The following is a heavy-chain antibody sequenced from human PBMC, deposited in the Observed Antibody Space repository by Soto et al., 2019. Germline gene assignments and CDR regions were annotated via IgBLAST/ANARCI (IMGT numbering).Heavy chain of an antibody. J-gene: IGHJ4*02. Sequence: GGSLRLSCAAPWFPFSSHAIGWGRQAPGKGLEWVSAISGSGGSTYYADSVKGRFTISRDNSKNTLYLQMNSLRAEDTAVYYCAKDRATMIVVAIDYWGQGTLVTVSS. CDR1: WFPFSSHA. V-gene: IGHV3-23*01. CDR2: ISGSGGST. CDR3: AKDRATMIVVAIDY. D-gene: IGHD3-22*01.